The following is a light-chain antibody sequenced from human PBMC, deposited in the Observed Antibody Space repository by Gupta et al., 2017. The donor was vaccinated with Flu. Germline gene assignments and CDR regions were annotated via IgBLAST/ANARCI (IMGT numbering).Light chain of an antibody. Sequence: TLGQPALIYCRSSQGLVHSDGNTYLSWIQQRPGQPPRLLIYKISNRCSGVPDRFSGSGAGTDFTLKISRVEAEDVGVYYCRQATQFPLTFGGGTKVEIK. CDR3: RQATQFPLT. CDR1: QGLVHSDGNTY. J-gene: IGKJ4*01. CDR2: KIS. V-gene: IGKV2-24*01.